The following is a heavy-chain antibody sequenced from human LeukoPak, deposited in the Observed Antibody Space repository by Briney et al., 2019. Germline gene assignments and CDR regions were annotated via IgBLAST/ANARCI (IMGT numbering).Heavy chain of an antibody. CDR1: GFTFSSYA. J-gene: IGHJ6*02. Sequence: GGSLRLSCAASGFTFSSYAMSWVRQAPGKGLEWVSAISGSGGSTYYADSVKGRFTISRDNSKNTLYLQMNSLRAEDTAVYYCAKSPSGEHYYGMDVWGQGTTVTVSS. V-gene: IGHV3-23*01. CDR3: AKSPSGEHYYGMDV. CDR2: ISGSGGST.